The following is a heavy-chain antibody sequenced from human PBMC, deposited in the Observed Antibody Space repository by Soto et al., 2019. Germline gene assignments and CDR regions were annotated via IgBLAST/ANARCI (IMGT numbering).Heavy chain of an antibody. D-gene: IGHD6-19*01. Sequence: ASVKVSCKVSGYTLTELSMHWVRQAPGKGLEWMGGFDPEDGETIYAQKFQGRVTMTEDTSTDTAYMELSSLRSEDTAVYYCATAAGKRSPDNVYYYGMDVWGQGTTVTVSS. CDR2: FDPEDGET. V-gene: IGHV1-24*01. CDR1: GYTLTELS. CDR3: ATAAGKRSPDNVYYYGMDV. J-gene: IGHJ6*02.